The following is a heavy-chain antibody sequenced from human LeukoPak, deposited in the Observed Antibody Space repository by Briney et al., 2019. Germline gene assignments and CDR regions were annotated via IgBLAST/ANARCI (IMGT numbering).Heavy chain of an antibody. Sequence: ASLQISCKGSGYTFTNYWVGWVRQLPGKGLEWMGTIYPNNSDSRYNPSFRGQVTISVDRSITTAYLLWKSLKASDTAIYYCALSNEAFDSAGYFDYWGQGTLVTVSS. V-gene: IGHV5-51*01. CDR1: GYTFTNYW. J-gene: IGHJ4*02. CDR3: ALSNEAFDSAGYFDY. CDR2: IYPNNSDS. D-gene: IGHD3-22*01.